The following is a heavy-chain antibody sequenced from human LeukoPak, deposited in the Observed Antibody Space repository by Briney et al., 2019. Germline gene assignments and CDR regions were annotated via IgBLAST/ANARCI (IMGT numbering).Heavy chain of an antibody. CDR3: ASNTGSYIDY. Sequence: SETLYLSCSVAGTSLSSSSNYWGWIRQPPGKGLEWIGSIYYRGSTSFDPSFKSRVIISAGTSNRQFSLELSSVTAADTAVYYCASNTGSYIDYWGQGTLVTVSS. D-gene: IGHD1-26*01. CDR2: IYYRGST. J-gene: IGHJ4*02. V-gene: IGHV4-39*01. CDR1: GTSLSSSSNY.